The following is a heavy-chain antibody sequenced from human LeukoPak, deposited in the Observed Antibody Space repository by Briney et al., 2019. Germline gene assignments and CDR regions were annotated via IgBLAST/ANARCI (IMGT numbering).Heavy chain of an antibody. V-gene: IGHV1-69*13. CDR1: GGTFSSYA. Sequence: SVKVSCTASGGTFSSYAISWVRQAAGQGLEWMGGIIPIFGTANYAQKFQGRVTITADESTSTAYMELSSLRSEDTAVYYCARDGVEMATKDWGQGTLVTVSS. CDR3: ARDGVEMATKD. CDR2: IIPIFGTA. J-gene: IGHJ4*02. D-gene: IGHD5-24*01.